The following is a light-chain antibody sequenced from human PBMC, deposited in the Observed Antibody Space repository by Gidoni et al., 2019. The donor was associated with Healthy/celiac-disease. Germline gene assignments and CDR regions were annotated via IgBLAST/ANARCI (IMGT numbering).Light chain of an antibody. CDR1: SSDVGGYNY. J-gene: IGLJ2*01. Sequence: QSALTQPRSVSGSPGQSVTISCTGTSSDVGGYNYVSWYQQHPGKAPKLMIYDVSKRPSGVPDRFSGSKSGNTASLTISGLQAEDEADYYCCSYAGSYTFVFGGGTKLIVX. CDR3: CSYAGSYTFV. CDR2: DVS. V-gene: IGLV2-11*01.